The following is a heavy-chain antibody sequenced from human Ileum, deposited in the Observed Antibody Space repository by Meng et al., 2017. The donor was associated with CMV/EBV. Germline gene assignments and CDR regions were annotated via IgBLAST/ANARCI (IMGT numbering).Heavy chain of an antibody. D-gene: IGHD6-6*01. V-gene: IGHV3-74*01. CDR3: TKDQWGSSSSLTGMDV. CDR2: IYSDAIST. J-gene: IGHJ6*02. CDR1: GFSFSDYW. Sequence: GESLKISCAASGFSFSDYWMHWVRQVPGKGLVWVSRIYSDAISTNYADSVKGRFTVSRDNSKNTLYLQMKSLRTEDTAVYYCTKDQWGSSSSLTGMDVWGQGTTVTVSS.